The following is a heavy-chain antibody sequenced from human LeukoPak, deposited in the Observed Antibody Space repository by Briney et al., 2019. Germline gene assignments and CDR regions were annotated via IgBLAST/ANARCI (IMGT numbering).Heavy chain of an antibody. V-gene: IGHV5-51*01. CDR2: IYPDDSDT. D-gene: IGHD3-10*01. CDR1: GYSFTSYW. CDR3: ARSNLLGSRFVDY. J-gene: IGHJ4*02. Sequence: EESLKISCKGSGYSFTSYWIGWVRQMPGKGLEWMGIIYPDDSDTRYSPSFQGQVTISADKSISTAYLQWSSLKASDTAMYYCARSNLLGSRFVDYWGQGTLVTVSS.